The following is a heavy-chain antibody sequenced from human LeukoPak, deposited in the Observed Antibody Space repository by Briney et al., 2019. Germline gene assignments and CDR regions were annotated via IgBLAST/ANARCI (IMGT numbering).Heavy chain of an antibody. D-gene: IGHD7-27*01. Sequence: PSETLSLTCTVSGGSISSYYWSWIRQPAGKGLEWIGHIYTSGSTNYNPSLKSRVTMSVDTSKDQFSLKLSSVTAADTAVCYCARDLTVGIYYYYMDVWGKGTTVTVSS. V-gene: IGHV4-4*07. CDR1: GGSISSYY. J-gene: IGHJ6*03. CDR2: IYTSGST. CDR3: ARDLTVGIYYYYMDV.